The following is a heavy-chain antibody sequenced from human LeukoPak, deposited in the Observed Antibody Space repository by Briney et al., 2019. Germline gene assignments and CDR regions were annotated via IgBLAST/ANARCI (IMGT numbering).Heavy chain of an antibody. J-gene: IGHJ1*01. CDR3: ARGLSSSSAYFQH. D-gene: IGHD6-6*01. Sequence: PGGSLRLSCAASGFTFSSYAMHWVRQAPGKGLEYVSAISSNGGSTYYANSVKGRFTISRDNSKNTLYLQMGSLRAEDMAVYYCARGLSSSSAYFQHWGQGTLVTVSS. CDR2: ISSNGGST. CDR1: GFTFSSYA. V-gene: IGHV3-64*01.